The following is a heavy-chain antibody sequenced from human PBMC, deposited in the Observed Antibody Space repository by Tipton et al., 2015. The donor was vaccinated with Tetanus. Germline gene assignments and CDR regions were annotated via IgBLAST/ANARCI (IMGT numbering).Heavy chain of an antibody. V-gene: IGHV4-39*07. D-gene: IGHD6-13*01. CDR2: VFDSGTS. Sequence: TLSLTCSLSGGSISNSEYYWAWIRQPPGKGLEWIGSVFDSGTSYYNPSLKSRVTISVDTSKNHFSLRLSSVTAADTAVYYCARSEQQLVRGYYYYYYMDVWGKGTTVTVSS. CDR1: GGSISNSEYY. CDR3: ARSEQQLVRGYYYYYYMDV. J-gene: IGHJ6*03.